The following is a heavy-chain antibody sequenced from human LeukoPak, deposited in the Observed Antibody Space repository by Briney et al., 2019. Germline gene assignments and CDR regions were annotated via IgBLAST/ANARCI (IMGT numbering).Heavy chain of an antibody. CDR3: ARLPPHYSSTWGFFDN. CDR2: ITDSGRI. CDR1: GGSISINY. Sequence: SETLSLTCTVSGGSISINYWTWIRQTPGNGLEWIVYITDSGRIKCNPSLESRVTISKDMSKNQFSLKLSSMTAADTAVYYCARLPPHYSSTWGFFDNWGQGTLVTVSS. D-gene: IGHD3-16*01. J-gene: IGHJ4*02. V-gene: IGHV4-59*08.